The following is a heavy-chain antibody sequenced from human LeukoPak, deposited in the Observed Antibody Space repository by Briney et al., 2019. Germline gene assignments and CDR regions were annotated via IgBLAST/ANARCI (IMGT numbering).Heavy chain of an antibody. D-gene: IGHD5-18*01. J-gene: IGHJ5*02. CDR1: GGSISSYY. CDR2: IYYSGNT. CDR3: ARGGFSYGYLNWFDP. Sequence: SGTLSLTCTVSGGSISSYYWSWMRQPPGKGLEWVGYIYYSGNTNYNPSLKSRVTISVDTSKNQFSLKLSSVTAADTAVYYCARGGFSYGYLNWFDPWGQGTLVTVSS. V-gene: IGHV4-59*01.